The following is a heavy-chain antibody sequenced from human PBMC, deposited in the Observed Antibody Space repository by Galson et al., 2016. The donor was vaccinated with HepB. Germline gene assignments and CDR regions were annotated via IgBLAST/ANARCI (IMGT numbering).Heavy chain of an antibody. Sequence: SLRLSCAASGFPFSTYSMNWVRQAPGKGLEWVSYISGSSTIYYADSVKGRFIISRDNAKNSLYLQMNSLRDEDSAVYYCARRLDSWGQGTLVTVSS. CDR1: GFPFSTYS. J-gene: IGHJ4*02. CDR2: ISGSSTI. V-gene: IGHV3-48*02. CDR3: ARRLDS.